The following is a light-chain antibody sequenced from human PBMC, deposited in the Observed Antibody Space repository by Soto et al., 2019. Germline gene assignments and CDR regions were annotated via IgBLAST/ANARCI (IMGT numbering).Light chain of an antibody. CDR1: SSDVGAYNY. Sequence: QSALTQPASVSGSPGQSITISCTGTSSDVGAYNYVSWYQHHPGKAPKLMIYEVTNRPSGVSNRFSGSKSGNTASLTISGLQAEDEADYYCCSYAGSQTWVFGGGTKLTVL. CDR2: EVT. V-gene: IGLV2-14*01. CDR3: CSYAGSQTWV. J-gene: IGLJ3*02.